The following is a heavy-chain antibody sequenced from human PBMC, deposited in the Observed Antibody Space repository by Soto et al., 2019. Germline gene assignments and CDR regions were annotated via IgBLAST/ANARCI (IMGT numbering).Heavy chain of an antibody. J-gene: IGHJ5*02. CDR1: GDSLSSNSAA. CDR3: ARGVASHRGDWLDP. D-gene: IGHD2-15*01. CDR2: TFYRSKWYN. Sequence: SQTLSLTCAISGDSLSSNSAAWNWIRQSPSRGLEWLGRTFYRSKWYNDYALSVKSRITVTPDTSKNQFSLQLNSVTPEDTAVYYCARGVASHRGDWLDPWGQGXQVTVYS. V-gene: IGHV6-1*01.